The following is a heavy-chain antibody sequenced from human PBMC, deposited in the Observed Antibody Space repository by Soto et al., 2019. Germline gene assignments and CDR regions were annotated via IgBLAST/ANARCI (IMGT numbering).Heavy chain of an antibody. V-gene: IGHV3-23*01. CDR2: ISGSGGST. CDR1: GLTFSSYA. CDR3: AKGGTAASRANYGFDP. Sequence: HHGGSMRLSCAAFGLTFSSYAMSWVRQAPGKGLEWVSAISGSGGSTYYADSVKGRFTISRDNSKNTLYLQMNSLRAEDTAVYYCAKGGTAASRANYGFDPWGQGTLVTVSS. D-gene: IGHD2-15*01. J-gene: IGHJ5*02.